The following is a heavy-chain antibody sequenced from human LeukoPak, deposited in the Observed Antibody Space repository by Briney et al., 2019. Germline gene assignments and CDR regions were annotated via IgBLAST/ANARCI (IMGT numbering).Heavy chain of an antibody. Sequence: SETLSLTCTVSGGSISSGSYYWSWIRQPAGKGLEWIGRIYTSGSTNYNPSLKSRVTISVDTSKNQFSLKLSSVTAADTAVYYCARGGNDFWSGYGYFDYWGQGTLVTVSS. CDR1: GGSISSGSYY. D-gene: IGHD3-3*01. CDR2: IYTSGST. J-gene: IGHJ4*02. V-gene: IGHV4-61*02. CDR3: ARGGNDFWSGYGYFDY.